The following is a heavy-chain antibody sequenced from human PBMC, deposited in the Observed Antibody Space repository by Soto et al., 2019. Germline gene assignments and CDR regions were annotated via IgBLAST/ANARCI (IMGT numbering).Heavy chain of an antibody. D-gene: IGHD3-3*01. V-gene: IGHV4-31*03. J-gene: IGHJ6*03. CDR1: GGSISSGGYY. Sequence: SETLSLTCTVSGGSISSGGYYWSWIRQHPGKGLEWIGYIYYSGSTYYNPSLKSRVTISVDTSKNQFSLKLSSVTAADTAVYYCARVNRRFLEWSTTEKYYYYMDVWGKGTTVTVSS. CDR2: IYYSGST. CDR3: ARVNRRFLEWSTTEKYYYYMDV.